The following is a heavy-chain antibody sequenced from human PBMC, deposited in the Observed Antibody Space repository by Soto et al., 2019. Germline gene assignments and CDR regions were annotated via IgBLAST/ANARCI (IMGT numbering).Heavy chain of an antibody. Sequence: SETLSLTCSVSGGSINSYWWSWIRQPAGKGLEWIGRVYSSGTTDYNPSLNSRATMSVETSKNQFSLKLTSVTAADTAVYHCARDIGSYAYAEGYWGQGIQVTVSS. D-gene: IGHD2-2*01. CDR3: ARDIGSYAYAEGY. J-gene: IGHJ4*02. CDR2: VYSSGTT. CDR1: GGSINSYW. V-gene: IGHV4-4*07.